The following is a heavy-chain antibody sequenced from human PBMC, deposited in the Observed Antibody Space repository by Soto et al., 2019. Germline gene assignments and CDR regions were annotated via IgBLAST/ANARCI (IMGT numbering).Heavy chain of an antibody. CDR2: IYYSGST. CDR1: GGSISSGGYY. V-gene: IGHV4-31*03. CDR3: ARNMIGAYHSGMDV. Sequence: PSETLSLTCTVSGGSISSGGYYWSWIRQHPGKGLEWIGYIYYSGSTYYNPSLKSRVTISVDTSKNQFSLKLSSVTAADTAVYYCARNMIGAYHSGMDVWGQGTTVTVSS. J-gene: IGHJ6*02. D-gene: IGHD3-16*01.